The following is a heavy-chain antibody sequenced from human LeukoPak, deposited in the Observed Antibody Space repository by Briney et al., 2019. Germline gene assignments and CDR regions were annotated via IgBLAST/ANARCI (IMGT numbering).Heavy chain of an antibody. CDR3: ASSSNFYYYYMDV. Sequence: PSETLSLTCTVSGGSISSYFWTWIRQPAGKGLEWIGRIYSNGITNCNPSLKSRVTMSIDTSKKEFSLKLSSVTAADTAIYYCASSSNFYYYYMDVWGKGTTVTVSS. CDR1: GGSISSYF. CDR2: IYSNGIT. J-gene: IGHJ6*03. V-gene: IGHV4-4*07.